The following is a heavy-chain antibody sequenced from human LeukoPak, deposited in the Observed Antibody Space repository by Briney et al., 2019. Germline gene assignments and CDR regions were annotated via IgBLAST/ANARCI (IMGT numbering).Heavy chain of an antibody. CDR3: AKDSAGYRSSWHDPLGYFDY. Sequence: PGGSLRLSCAAAGFTFTSFGMHWVRQPPGKGLQWVAFIRYDGTITYYSDSVKGRFTISRDNSKNTLLLPMNSMRDADTAMYYCAKDSAGYRSSWHDPLGYFDYWGQGSLVTVSS. V-gene: IGHV3-30*02. CDR1: GFTFTSFG. J-gene: IGHJ4*02. D-gene: IGHD6-13*01. CDR2: IRYDGTIT.